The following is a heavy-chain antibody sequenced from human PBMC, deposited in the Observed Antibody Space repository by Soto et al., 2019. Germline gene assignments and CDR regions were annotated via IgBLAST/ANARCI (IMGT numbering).Heavy chain of an antibody. D-gene: IGHD4-17*01. CDR3: XXXGATDYVXXDI. Sequence: EVQLVXSGGGLVQPXXSLXLSCAASGFTFSSYWMHWVRQAPGKGLVWVSRINNDGSSTSYADSVKGXXXXXXXXXXXXXXXXXXXXXXXXXAXYXXXXXGATDYVXXDIWGQGTMVT. CDR1: GFTFSSYW. CDR2: INNDGSST. V-gene: IGHV3-74*01. J-gene: IGHJ3*02.